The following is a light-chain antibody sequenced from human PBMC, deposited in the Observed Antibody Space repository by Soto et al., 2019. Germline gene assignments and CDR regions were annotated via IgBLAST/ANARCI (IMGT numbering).Light chain of an antibody. Sequence: EIVLTQSPGTLSLSPGERATLSCRASQSVGSTYLAWYQQKPGQAPRLRIYAASTRVTGIPDRFSGGGSGTDFTLTISRLEPEDFAVYYCQHYGSSPPLFTFGPGTKVDIK. CDR2: AAS. V-gene: IGKV3-20*01. CDR1: QSVGSTY. CDR3: QHYGSSPPLFT. J-gene: IGKJ3*01.